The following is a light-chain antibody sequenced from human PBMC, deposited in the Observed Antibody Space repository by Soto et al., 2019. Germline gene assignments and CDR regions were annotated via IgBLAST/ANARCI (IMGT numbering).Light chain of an antibody. J-gene: IGKJ4*01. CDR2: DAS. CDR3: QQYDILLT. CDR1: QAITDH. Sequence: DIQMTQSPSSLSASVGDRVTITCQASQAITDHLNWYQQKPGKAPKLLIYDASNLETGVPSRFSGSGSGTDFTFTISSLQPEDIATFYCQQYDILLTFGGGTKVEIK. V-gene: IGKV1-33*01.